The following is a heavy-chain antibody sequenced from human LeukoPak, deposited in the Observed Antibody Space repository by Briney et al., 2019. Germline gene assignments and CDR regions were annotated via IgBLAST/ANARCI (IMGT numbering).Heavy chain of an antibody. J-gene: IGHJ6*02. D-gene: IGHD3-22*01. CDR2: INSDGSST. V-gene: IGHV3-74*01. CDR1: GFIFSSYW. CDR3: ARAQYYDSTTAGGMDV. Sequence: PGGSLRLSCAASGFIFSSYWMHWVRQAPGKGLVWVSRINSDGSSTNYADSVKGRFTSSRDNAKNTLSLQMNSLRAEDTAVYYCARAQYYDSTTAGGMDVWGQGTTVTVSS.